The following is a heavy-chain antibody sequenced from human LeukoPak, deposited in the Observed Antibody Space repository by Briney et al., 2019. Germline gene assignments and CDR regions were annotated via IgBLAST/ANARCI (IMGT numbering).Heavy chain of an antibody. V-gene: IGHV4-59*01. J-gene: IGHJ4*02. Sequence: KPSETLSLTCTVSGGSISSYYRSWIRQPPGKGLEWIGYIYYSGSTNYNPSLKSRVTISVDTSKNQFSLKLSSVTAADTAVYYCARGRTENDYWGQGTLVTVSS. CDR3: ARGRTENDY. CDR1: GGSISSYY. CDR2: IYYSGST.